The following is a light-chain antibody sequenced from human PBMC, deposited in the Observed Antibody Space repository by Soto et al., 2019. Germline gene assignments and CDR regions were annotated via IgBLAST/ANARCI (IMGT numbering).Light chain of an antibody. J-gene: IGKJ5*01. CDR2: GAS. CDR1: QSVSSSY. CDR3: QQYGSSRIT. V-gene: IGKV3-20*01. Sequence: PGEIATLSCRAGQSVSSSYLAWYQQKPGQAPRLLIYGASSRATGIPDRFSGSGSGTDFTLTISRLEPEDFAVYYCQQYGSSRITFGQGTRLEIK.